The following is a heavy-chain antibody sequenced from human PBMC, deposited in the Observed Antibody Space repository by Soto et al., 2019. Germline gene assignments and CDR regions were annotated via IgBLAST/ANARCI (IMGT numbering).Heavy chain of an antibody. D-gene: IGHD6-19*01. J-gene: IGHJ6*02. V-gene: IGHV4-39*01. CDR3: ARRRIAVAGTIYYYGMDV. Sequence: SETLSLTCTVSGGSISSSSYYWGWIRQPPGKGLEWIGSIYYSGSTYYNPSLKSRVTISVDTSKNQFSLKLSSVTAADTAVYYCARRRIAVAGTIYYYGMDVWGQGTTVTVSS. CDR1: GGSISSSSYY. CDR2: IYYSGST.